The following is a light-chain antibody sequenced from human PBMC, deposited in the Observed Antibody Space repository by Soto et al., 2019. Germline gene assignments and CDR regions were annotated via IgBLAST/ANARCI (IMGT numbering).Light chain of an antibody. CDR1: SSDVGDYNY. V-gene: IGLV2-14*01. Sequence: QSVLTQPASVSGSPGQSITISCTGTSSDVGDYNYVSWYQQHPGKAPKLMIYDVSHRPSGVPNRFSGSKSGNTASLTISGLQAEDEADYYCSSYASSSTSVVFGGGTKLTVL. J-gene: IGLJ2*01. CDR2: DVS. CDR3: SSYASSSTSVV.